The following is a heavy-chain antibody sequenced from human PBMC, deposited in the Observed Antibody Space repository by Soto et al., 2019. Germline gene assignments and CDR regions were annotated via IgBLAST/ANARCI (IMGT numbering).Heavy chain of an antibody. Sequence: SETLSLTCTVSGGSISSSSYYWGWIRQPPGKGLEWIGSIYYSGSTNYNPSLKSRVTISVDTSKNQFSLKLSSVTAADTAVYYCARRFGYCSGGSCYHGVNWFDPWGQGTLVTVSS. CDR1: GGSISSSSYY. CDR3: ARRFGYCSGGSCYHGVNWFDP. CDR2: IYYSGST. J-gene: IGHJ5*02. D-gene: IGHD2-15*01. V-gene: IGHV4-39*01.